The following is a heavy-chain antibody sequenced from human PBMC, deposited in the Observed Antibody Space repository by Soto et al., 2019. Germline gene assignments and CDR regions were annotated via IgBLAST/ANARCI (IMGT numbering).Heavy chain of an antibody. Sequence: TGGSLRLSCAASGFTFSSYAMSWVRQAPGKGLEWVSAISGSGGSTYYADSVKGRFTISRDNSKNTLYLQMNSLTSDDTAVYYCARESVCSGTSCPWDYWGQGTLVTVSS. CDR1: GFTFSSYA. CDR3: ARESVCSGTSCPWDY. J-gene: IGHJ4*02. V-gene: IGHV3-23*01. D-gene: IGHD2-2*01. CDR2: ISGSGGST.